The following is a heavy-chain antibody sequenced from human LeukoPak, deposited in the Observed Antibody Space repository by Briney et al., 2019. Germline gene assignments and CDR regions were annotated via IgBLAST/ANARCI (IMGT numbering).Heavy chain of an antibody. CDR3: TTETGTSIYFDY. D-gene: IGHD1-1*01. V-gene: IGHV3-15*01. CDR2: IKSETDGGTT. CDR1: GFTFSNAW. Sequence: GGSLRLSCAAPGFTFSNAWMSWVRQAPGKGLEWVGRIKSETDGGTTDYAAPVKGRFTISRDDSKNTLYLQMNSLKTEDTAVYYCTTETGTSIYFDYWGQGTLVTVSS. J-gene: IGHJ4*02.